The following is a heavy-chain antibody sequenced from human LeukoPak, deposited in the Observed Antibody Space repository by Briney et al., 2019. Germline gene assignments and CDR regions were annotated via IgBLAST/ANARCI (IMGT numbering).Heavy chain of an antibody. J-gene: IGHJ4*02. CDR2: NIPIFGTA. CDR3: ARDQAGYYYGSGSYFSWIY. D-gene: IGHD3-10*01. CDR1: GGTFSSYA. V-gene: IGHV1-69*13. Sequence: SVKVSCKASGGTFSSYAISWVRQAPGQGLEWMGGNIPIFGTANYAQKFQGRVTITADESTSTAYMELSSLRSEDTAVYYCARDQAGYYYGSGSYFSWIYWGQGTLVTVSS.